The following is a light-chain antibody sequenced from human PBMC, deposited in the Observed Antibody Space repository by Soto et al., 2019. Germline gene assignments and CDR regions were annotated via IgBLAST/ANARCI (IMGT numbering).Light chain of an antibody. J-gene: IGLJ2*01. CDR3: QSYDSSLSGVV. CDR1: SSNIGAGYD. V-gene: IGLV1-40*01. Sequence: QLVLTLPPSVSGAPGQRVTIPCTGSSSNIGAGYDVHWYQQLPGTGPKLLISGNSNRPSGVPDRFSGSKSGTSASLAITGLQAADEADYYCQSYDSSLSGVVFGGGTKVTVL. CDR2: GNS.